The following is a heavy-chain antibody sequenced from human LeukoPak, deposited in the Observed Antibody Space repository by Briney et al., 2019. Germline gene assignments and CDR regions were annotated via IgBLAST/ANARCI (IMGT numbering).Heavy chain of an antibody. V-gene: IGHV3-48*03. CDR2: ISSSAKTT. CDR1: GFTFSSYE. CDR3: ARDSYDSSGSSDAFDI. D-gene: IGHD3-22*01. J-gene: IGHJ3*02. Sequence: PGGSLRLSCAASGFTFSSYEMNWVRQAPGKGLEWISYISSSAKTTYYAESAKGRFTISRGNAKNSLYLQMNSLRAEDTAVYYCARDSYDSSGSSDAFDIWGQGTMVTVSS.